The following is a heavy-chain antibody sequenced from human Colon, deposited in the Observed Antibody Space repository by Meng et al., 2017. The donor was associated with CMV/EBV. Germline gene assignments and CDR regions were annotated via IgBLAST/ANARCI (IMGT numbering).Heavy chain of an antibody. J-gene: IGHJ1*01. CDR1: GYGFTGYY. V-gene: IGHV1-2*02. CDR2: MDPTTGRT. Sequence: QGQLVQSGAGVRMPGASVKLSCKASGYGFTGYYIHWVRQAPGQGLEWMGWMDPTTGRTDYAQKFQGTVTMTRDTSISTAYLELSRLTSDDTAVYYCASHSSYVWGSHHWGQGTLVTVSS. CDR3: ASHSSYVWGSHH. D-gene: IGHD3-16*01.